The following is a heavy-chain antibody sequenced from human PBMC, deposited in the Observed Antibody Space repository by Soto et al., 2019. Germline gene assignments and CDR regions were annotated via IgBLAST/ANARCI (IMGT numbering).Heavy chain of an antibody. D-gene: IGHD5-18*01. CDR1: GGTFSSYA. CDR3: ARDLLGYSYGFPDYYYGMDV. Sequence: QVQLVQSGAEVKKPGSSVKVSCKASGGTFSSYAISWVRQAPGQGLEWMGGIIPIFGTANYAQQFQGRVTITADESTSTAYMELSSLRSEDTAVYYCARDLLGYSYGFPDYYYGMDVWGQGTTVTVSS. J-gene: IGHJ6*02. V-gene: IGHV1-69*01. CDR2: IIPIFGTA.